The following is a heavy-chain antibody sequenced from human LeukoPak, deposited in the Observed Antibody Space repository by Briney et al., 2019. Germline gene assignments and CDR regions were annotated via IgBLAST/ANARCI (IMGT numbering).Heavy chain of an antibody. D-gene: IGHD6-6*01. V-gene: IGHV4-38-2*02. J-gene: IGHJ4*02. CDR1: GYSISSGYY. CDR3: ARDLYSSSSLGEWEFDY. Sequence: PSETLSLTCTVSGYSISSGYYWGWIRQPPGKGLEWIGSIYHSGSTYYNPSLKSRVTISVDTSKNQFPLKLSSVTAADTAVYYCARDLYSSSSLGEWEFDYWGQGTLVTVSS. CDR2: IYHSGST.